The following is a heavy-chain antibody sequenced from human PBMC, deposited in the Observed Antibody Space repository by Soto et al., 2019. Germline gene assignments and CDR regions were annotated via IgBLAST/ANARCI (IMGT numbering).Heavy chain of an antibody. CDR3: VRMYRRGSGWSLP. CDR1: GYSITAGGYY. V-gene: IGHV4-39*07. CDR2: FYSSGSI. Sequence: WETLSLTCFVSGYSITAGGYYWSWIRHHPGKGLEWIGSFYSSGSIIYNPSLRSRVSISGDTSSNQFSMSLTSVTAADTARYYCVRMYRRGSGWSLPWCQAILVTV. D-gene: IGHD6-19*01. J-gene: IGHJ5*02.